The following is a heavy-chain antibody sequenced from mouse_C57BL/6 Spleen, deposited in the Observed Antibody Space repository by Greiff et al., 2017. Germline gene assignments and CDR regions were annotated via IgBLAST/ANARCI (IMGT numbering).Heavy chain of an antibody. D-gene: IGHD1-1*01. CDR1: GFSFTTYA. CDR2: IRSKSNSYAT. CDR3: VRQPGCGSSPYAMGY. Sequence: EVQLVEPGRGLVQPKGSLKLSCAASGFSFTTYAMHWVRQAPGKGLEWVGSIRSKSNSYATYYADSGKDRFTISRDESERMLYLLMNSLRTEDTAMYYCVRQPGCGSSPYAMGYWGPGTSGPVSS. V-gene: IGHV10-1*01. J-gene: IGHJ4*01.